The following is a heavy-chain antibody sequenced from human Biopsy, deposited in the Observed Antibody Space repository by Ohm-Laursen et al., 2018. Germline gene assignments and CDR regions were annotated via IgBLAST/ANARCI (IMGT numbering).Heavy chain of an antibody. CDR1: GGSFTGHY. Sequence: GTLSLACTVSGGSFTGHYWSWIRQPPGKGLEWIGHISYTGYTSYKSSLKSRVTISLDTSRKHFSLRLTSLAAADTAVYYCARGSNEYGGLYFPHWGQGTLVTVSS. J-gene: IGHJ1*01. D-gene: IGHD4-23*01. V-gene: IGHV4-59*11. CDR3: ARGSNEYGGLYFPH. CDR2: ISYTGYT.